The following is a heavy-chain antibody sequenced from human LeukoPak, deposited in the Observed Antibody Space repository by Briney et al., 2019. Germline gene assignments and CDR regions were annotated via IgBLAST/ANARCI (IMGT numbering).Heavy chain of an antibody. V-gene: IGHV3-21*01. CDR2: ISSSSSYI. CDR3: ARERVTTYYYYGMDV. J-gene: IGHJ6*02. Sequence: GGSLRLSCAASGFTFSSYSMNWVRQAPGKGLEWVSSISSSSSYIYYADSVKGRFTISRDNAKNSLYLQMNSLRAEDTAVYYCARERVTTYYYYGMDVRGQGTTVTVSS. CDR1: GFTFSSYS. D-gene: IGHD4-17*01.